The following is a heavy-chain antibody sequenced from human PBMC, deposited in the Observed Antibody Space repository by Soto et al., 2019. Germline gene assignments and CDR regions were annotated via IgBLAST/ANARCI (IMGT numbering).Heavy chain of an antibody. CDR1: GGYFSGYY. V-gene: IGHV4-34*01. CDR2: INHSGST. Sequence: SETLSLTSAVYGGYFSGYYWSWIRQPPGKGLEWIGEINHSGSTNYNPSLKSRVTISVDTSKNQFSLKLSSVTAADTAVYYCARGGGRWLVKSWCDYWGHGTLVTVSS. D-gene: IGHD6-19*01. CDR3: ARGGGRWLVKSWCDY. J-gene: IGHJ5*01.